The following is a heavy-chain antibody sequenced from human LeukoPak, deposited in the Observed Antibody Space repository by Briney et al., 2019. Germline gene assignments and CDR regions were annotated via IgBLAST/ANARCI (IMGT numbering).Heavy chain of an antibody. J-gene: IGHJ1*01. D-gene: IGHD3-22*01. Sequence: GGSLRLSCAASGFTFSSYWMHWVRQAPGKGLVWVSRINSDGKTNYAGSVKGRFTISRDNAKNTVSLQMNSLRAEDTGVYYCARAPSEIGGYYPEYFRHWGQGTLVTVSS. CDR1: GFTFSSYW. CDR2: INSDGKT. CDR3: ARAPSEIGGYYPEYFRH. V-gene: IGHV3-74*01.